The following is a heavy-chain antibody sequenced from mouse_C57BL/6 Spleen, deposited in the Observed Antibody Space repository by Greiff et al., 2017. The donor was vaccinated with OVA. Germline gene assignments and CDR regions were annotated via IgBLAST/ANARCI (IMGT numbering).Heavy chain of an antibody. Sequence: EVQRVESGGGLVKPGGSLKLSCAASGFTFSSYAMSWVRQTPEKRLECVATISDGGSYTYYPDNVKGRFTISRDNAKNNLYLQMSHLKSEDTAMYYCARDRGSPWYFDVWGTGTTVTVSS. D-gene: IGHD1-1*02. CDR3: ARDRGSPWYFDV. CDR1: GFTFSSYA. V-gene: IGHV5-4*01. CDR2: ISDGGSYT. J-gene: IGHJ1*03.